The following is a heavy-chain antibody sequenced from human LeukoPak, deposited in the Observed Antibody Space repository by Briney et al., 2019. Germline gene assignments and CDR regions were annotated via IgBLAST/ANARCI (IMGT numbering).Heavy chain of an antibody. CDR2: IYYSGST. J-gene: IGHJ3*02. CDR3: ARDSDGCLRAAFDN. V-gene: IGHV4-59*01. CDR1: GCSISSYY. D-gene: IGHD5/OR15-5a*01. Sequence: SETLSLTCSVSGCSISSYYWGWIRQPPGKGLEWMAYIYYSGSTKYNPSLKSRVTTSIETSKNQFSLKLSSVTAADTAVYYCARDSDGCLRAAFDNWGQGTMVTVSS.